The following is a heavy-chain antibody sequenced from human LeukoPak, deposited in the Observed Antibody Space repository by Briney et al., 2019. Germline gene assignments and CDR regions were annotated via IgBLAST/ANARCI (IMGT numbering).Heavy chain of an antibody. D-gene: IGHD2-21*02. CDR2: IYDSGST. Sequence: SETLSLTCTVSGASFSKYYWSWIRQSPGKGQEWIGYIYDSGSTSYNPSLKSRLTISLDTSKNQFSLKLSSVTAADTAVYYCARHEGMTARSNWFDPWGQGTLVTVSS. CDR1: GASFSKYY. J-gene: IGHJ5*02. CDR3: ARHEGMTARSNWFDP. V-gene: IGHV4-59*08.